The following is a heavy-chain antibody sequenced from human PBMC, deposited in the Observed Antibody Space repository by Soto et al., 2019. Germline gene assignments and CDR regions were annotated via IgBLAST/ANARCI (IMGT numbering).Heavy chain of an antibody. V-gene: IGHV3-30*18. Sequence: GGSLRLSCAASGFTFSSYGMHWVRQAPGKGLEWVAVISYDGSNKYYADSVKGRFTISRDNSKNTLYLQMNSLRAEDTAVYYCAKESFVAGYFDYWGQGTLVSGS. CDR3: AKESFVAGYFDY. D-gene: IGHD6-19*01. CDR1: GFTFSSYG. J-gene: IGHJ4*02. CDR2: ISYDGSNK.